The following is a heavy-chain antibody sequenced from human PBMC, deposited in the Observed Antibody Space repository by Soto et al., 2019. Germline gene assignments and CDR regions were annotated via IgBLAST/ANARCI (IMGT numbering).Heavy chain of an antibody. Sequence: QVQLVQSGAEVKKPGSSVKVSCKVSGGTFSYYTINWVRQAPGQGLEWMGRVIPIVDITNYAQKFEGSVTITADKSTNTAYMELSNLRSDDTAMYYCEEATAEDAXDXXXXGTXXXXSS. D-gene: IGHD1-26*01. V-gene: IGHV1-69*02. CDR1: GGTFSYYT. J-gene: IGHJ3*02. CDR2: VIPIVDIT. CDR3: EEATAEDAXDX.